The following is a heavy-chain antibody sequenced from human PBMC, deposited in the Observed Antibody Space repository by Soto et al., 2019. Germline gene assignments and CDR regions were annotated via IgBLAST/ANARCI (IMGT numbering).Heavy chain of an antibody. CDR1: GYTFTSYA. CDR2: INAGNGNT. Sequence: ASVKVSCKASGYTFTSYAMHWVRQAPGQRLEWMGWINAGNGNTKYSQKFQGRVTITRDTSASTAYRELSSLRSEDTAVYYCARGGFVSLAGGWFDPWGQGTLVTVSS. CDR3: ARGGFVSLAGGWFDP. D-gene: IGHD2-21*01. V-gene: IGHV1-3*01. J-gene: IGHJ5*02.